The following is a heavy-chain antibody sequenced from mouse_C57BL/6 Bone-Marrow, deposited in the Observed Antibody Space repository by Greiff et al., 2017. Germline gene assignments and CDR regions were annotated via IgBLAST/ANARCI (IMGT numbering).Heavy chain of an antibody. CDR1: GYTFTSYW. V-gene: IGHV1-74*01. CDR2: IHPSDSDT. CDR3: AKTYYCNDGLFSY. Sequence: QVQLQQSGAELVKPGASVKVSCKASGYTFTSYWMHWVKQRPGQGLEWIGRIHPSDSDTKYNQKFKGKATLTVDTYSSTAYMQLSSLTSEASAVYYCAKTYYCNDGLFSYWGQGTLVTVSA. D-gene: IGHD2-9*01. J-gene: IGHJ3*01.